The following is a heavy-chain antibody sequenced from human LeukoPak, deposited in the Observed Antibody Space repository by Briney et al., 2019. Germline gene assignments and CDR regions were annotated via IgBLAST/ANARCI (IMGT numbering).Heavy chain of an antibody. CDR2: INAGNGNT. D-gene: IGHD1-26*01. J-gene: IGHJ4*02. CDR1: GYTFTSYA. CDR3: AREGGSSHFDY. Sequence: GASMKVSCKASGYTFTSYAVHWVRQAPGQRLEWMGWINAGNGNTKYSQKFQGRVTITRDTSASTAYMELSSLRSEDTAVYYCAREGGSSHFDYWGQGTLVTVSS. V-gene: IGHV1-3*01.